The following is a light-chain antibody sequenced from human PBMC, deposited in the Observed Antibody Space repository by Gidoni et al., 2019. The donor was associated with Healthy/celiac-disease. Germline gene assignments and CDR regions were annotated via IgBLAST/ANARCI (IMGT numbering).Light chain of an antibody. V-gene: IGKV1-5*03. CDR1: QSISDW. J-gene: IGKJ1*01. CDR2: KAS. CDR3: QHYGSLWT. Sequence: DIQMTQSPSTLSASVGDRVTITCRASQSISDWLAWYQQKPGEAPNLLIYKASRLESGVPSRFSGSGSGTEFALTISSLQPNDLATYYCQHYGSLWTFGQGTKVKIK.